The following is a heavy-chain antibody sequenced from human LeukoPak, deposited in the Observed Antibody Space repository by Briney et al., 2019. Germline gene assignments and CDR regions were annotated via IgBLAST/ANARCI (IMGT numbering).Heavy chain of an antibody. CDR3: ARVSGDFWSGYYLFDY. CDR2: IYYSGST. CDR1: GGSISSGGYY. J-gene: IGHJ4*02. D-gene: IGHD3-3*01. Sequence: QPSETLSLTCTVSGGSISSGGYYWSWIRQHPGKGLEWIGYIYYSGSTYYNPSLKSRVTMSVDTSKNQFSLKLSSVTAADTAVYYCARVSGDFWSGYYLFDYWGQGTLVTVSS. V-gene: IGHV4-31*03.